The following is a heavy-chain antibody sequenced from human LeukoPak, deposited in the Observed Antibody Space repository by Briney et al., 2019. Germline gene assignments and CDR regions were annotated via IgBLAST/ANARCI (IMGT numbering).Heavy chain of an antibody. J-gene: IGHJ3*02. V-gene: IGHV4-59*01. CDR1: GGSISSYY. CDR3: ARYSSGWYQNAFDI. Sequence: SETLSLTCTVSGGSISSYYWSWIRQPPGKGLEWIGYIYHSGSTNYNPSLKSRVTISVDTSKNQFSLKLSSVTAADTAVYYCARYSSGWYQNAFDIWGQGTMVTVSS. D-gene: IGHD6-19*01. CDR2: IYHSGST.